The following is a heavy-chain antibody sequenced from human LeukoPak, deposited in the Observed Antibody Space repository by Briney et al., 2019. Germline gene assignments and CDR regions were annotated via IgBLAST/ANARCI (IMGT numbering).Heavy chain of an antibody. CDR3: ARQSTYSNYRFDP. Sequence: SETLSLTCTVSGGSISSSSYYWGWIRQPPGKGLEWLGSIYYSGSTYYNPYLKSRVTISVDTSKNQFSLKLSSVTAADTAVYYCARQSTYSNYRFDPWGQGTLVTVSS. D-gene: IGHD4-11*01. V-gene: IGHV4-39*01. CDR1: GGSISSSSYY. J-gene: IGHJ5*02. CDR2: IYYSGST.